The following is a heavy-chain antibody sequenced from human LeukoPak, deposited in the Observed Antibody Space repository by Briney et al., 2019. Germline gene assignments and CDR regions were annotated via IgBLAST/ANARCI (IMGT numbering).Heavy chain of an antibody. CDR3: ARVGIAVKLWDYYYMDF. D-gene: IGHD3-16*01. J-gene: IGHJ6*03. CDR2: IKQDGSEK. CDR1: GFTFSSYW. Sequence: GGSLRLSCAASGFTFSSYWMSWVRQAPGKGLEWVANIKQDGSEKYYVDSVKGRFTISRDNAKNSLYLQMNSLRAEDTAVYYCARVGIAVKLWDYYYMDFWGKGTTVTVSS. V-gene: IGHV3-7*01.